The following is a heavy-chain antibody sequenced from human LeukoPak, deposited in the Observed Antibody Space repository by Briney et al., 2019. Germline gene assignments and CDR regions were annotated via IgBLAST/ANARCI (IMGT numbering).Heavy chain of an antibody. J-gene: IGHJ5*02. Sequence: SETLSLTCTVSGYSISSGYYWGWIRQSPGKGLEWIGYIYHTGSTSYSPSLKSRVTISADTSQNQFSLKLSSVTAADTAVYYCARGGYYGSGNDFRFDPWGQGTLVTVSS. CDR2: IYHTGST. D-gene: IGHD3-10*01. CDR3: ARGGYYGSGNDFRFDP. V-gene: IGHV4-38-2*02. CDR1: GYSISSGYY.